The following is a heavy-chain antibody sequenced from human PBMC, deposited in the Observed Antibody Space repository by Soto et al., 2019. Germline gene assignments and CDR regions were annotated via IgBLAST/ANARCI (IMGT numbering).Heavy chain of an antibody. D-gene: IGHD1-26*01. CDR3: ARDRGTDSGTYSGY. J-gene: IGHJ4*02. CDR1: GYTFISYH. CDR2: INPSGGTT. Sequence: QVQLVQSGAEVKKPGASVKVSCKASGYTFISYHMHWVRQAPGQGLEWMGIINPSGGTTTYAQKFQGRVTMTRDTSTSTVSMELSSLRSEDTAVYFCARDRGTDSGTYSGYWGQGTLVTVSS. V-gene: IGHV1-46*01.